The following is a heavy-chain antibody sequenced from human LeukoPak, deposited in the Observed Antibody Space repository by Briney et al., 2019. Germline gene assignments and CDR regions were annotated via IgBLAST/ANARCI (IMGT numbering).Heavy chain of an antibody. Sequence: GGSLRLSCAASGMAFRSHWMTWVRQTTGKGLEWLATIKSDGSEIYYLDSVKGRFTISRDNAKNSLYLQMNSLRADDSAVYYCARYCTFRTCSATQFDAWGQGTLVTVSS. CDR3: ARYCTFRTCSATQFDA. D-gene: IGHD2-8*01. CDR1: GMAFRSHW. J-gene: IGHJ5*02. V-gene: IGHV3-7*01. CDR2: IKSDGSEI.